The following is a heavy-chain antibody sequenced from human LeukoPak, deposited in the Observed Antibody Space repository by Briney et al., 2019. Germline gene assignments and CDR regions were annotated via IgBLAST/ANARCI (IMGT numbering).Heavy chain of an antibody. J-gene: IGHJ4*02. CDR1: GFTFFTYS. CDR2: SSFDENNK. CDR3: ARTAGEWELPYYFDY. V-gene: IGHV3-30*03. Sequence: GGSLRLSCAASGFTFFTYSMHWVRQAPGKGLEWLAVSSFDENNKYYADSVRGRFTISRDNSKNTLYLQMNSLRAEDTAVYYCARTAGEWELPYYFDYWGQGTLVTVSS. D-gene: IGHD1-26*01.